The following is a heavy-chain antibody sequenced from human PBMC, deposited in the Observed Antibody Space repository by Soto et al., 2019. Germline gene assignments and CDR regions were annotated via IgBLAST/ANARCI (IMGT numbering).Heavy chain of an antibody. CDR3: ATDSYYYYGMDV. Sequence: QVQLVESGGGVVQPGRSLRLSCAASGCTFSSYAMHWVRQAPGKGLEWVAVISYDGSNKYYADSVKGRFTISRDNSKNTLYLQMNSLRAEDTAVYYCATDSYYYYGMDVWGQGTTVTVSS. CDR2: ISYDGSNK. V-gene: IGHV3-30-3*01. CDR1: GCTFSSYA. J-gene: IGHJ6*02.